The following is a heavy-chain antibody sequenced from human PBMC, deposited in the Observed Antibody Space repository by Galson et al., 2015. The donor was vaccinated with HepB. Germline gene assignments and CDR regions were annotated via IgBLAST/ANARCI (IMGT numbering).Heavy chain of an antibody. D-gene: IGHD6-19*01. CDR1: GFTFSSYA. V-gene: IGHV3-23*01. CDR3: AKFTAVAGPSQSNWFAP. J-gene: IGHJ5*02. CDR2: ISCSGGNK. Sequence: SLRLSCAASGFTFSSYAMRWVRQAPGKGLEWVSVISCSGGNKYYADSVKGRFTISRDNSKNTLYLQMNSLRAEDTAVYYCAKFTAVAGPSQSNWFAPCSRTTLVTVSS.